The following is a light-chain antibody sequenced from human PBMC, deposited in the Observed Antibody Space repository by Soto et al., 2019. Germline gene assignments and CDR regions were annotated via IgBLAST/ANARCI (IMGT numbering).Light chain of an antibody. V-gene: IGLV2-11*01. CDR2: DVS. J-gene: IGLJ1*01. CDR3: CSYAGSYSYV. CDR1: SSDVGGYNY. Sequence: QSALTQPRSVSGSPGQSVTISCTGTSSDVGGYNYVSWYQQHPGKAPKLMIYDVSKRPSGVPDRVSGSKSCNTASLTLSGLQAEDEADYYCCSYAGSYSYVFGTGTKLTVL.